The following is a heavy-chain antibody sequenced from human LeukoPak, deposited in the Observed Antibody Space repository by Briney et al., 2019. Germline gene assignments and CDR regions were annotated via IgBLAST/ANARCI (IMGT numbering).Heavy chain of an antibody. Sequence: SETLSLTCTVSGGSISSSSYYWGWIRQPPGKGLEWIGEINHSGSTNYNPSLKSRVTISVDTSKNQFSLKLSSVTAADTAVYYCARTGLYDILTGYYPDQGMDVWGKGTTVTISS. CDR2: INHSGST. CDR3: ARTGLYDILTGYYPDQGMDV. V-gene: IGHV4-39*07. D-gene: IGHD3-9*01. J-gene: IGHJ6*04. CDR1: GGSISSSSYY.